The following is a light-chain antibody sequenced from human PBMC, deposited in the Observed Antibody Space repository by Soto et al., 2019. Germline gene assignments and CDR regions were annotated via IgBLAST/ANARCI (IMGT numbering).Light chain of an antibody. J-gene: IGLJ1*01. CDR2: DVN. V-gene: IGLV2-11*01. CDR1: SSDVGGYNY. CDR3: CSYVGRNTYV. Sequence: QSALTQPRSVSGSPGQLITISCTGTSSDVGGYNYVSWYQQHPAKAPKLIIFDVNKRPSGVPNRFSGSKSGNTASLTISGLRAEDEADYYCCSYVGRNTYVFGAGTKVTVL.